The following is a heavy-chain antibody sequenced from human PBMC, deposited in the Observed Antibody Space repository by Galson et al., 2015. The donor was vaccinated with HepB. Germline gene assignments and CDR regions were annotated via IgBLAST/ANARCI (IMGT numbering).Heavy chain of an antibody. V-gene: IGHV4-59*11. J-gene: IGHJ4*02. D-gene: IGHD6-13*01. CDR1: GGSISSHY. CDR2: IYYRGST. CDR3: ARFGRGAAGIDS. Sequence: SETLSLTCSVSGGSISSHYWIWIRQPPGKGLEYIGYIYYRGSTNYNPSLKNRLTMSVERSSNQFSLKVSSVTAADTAVYYCARFGRGAAGIDSWGQGTLVIVSS.